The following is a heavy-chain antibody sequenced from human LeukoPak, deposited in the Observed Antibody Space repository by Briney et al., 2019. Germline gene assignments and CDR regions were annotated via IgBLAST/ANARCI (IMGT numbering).Heavy chain of an antibody. J-gene: IGHJ4*02. CDR2: ISWNSGSI. CDR3: AKDLEYSSSSALDY. V-gene: IGHV3-9*01. D-gene: IGHD6-6*01. CDR1: GFTFDDYA. Sequence: QTGGSLRLSCAASGFTFDDYAMHWVRQAPGKGLEWVSGISWNSGSIGYADSVKGRFTISRDNAKNSLYLQMNSLRAEDTALYYCAKDLEYSSSSALDYWGQGTLVTVSS.